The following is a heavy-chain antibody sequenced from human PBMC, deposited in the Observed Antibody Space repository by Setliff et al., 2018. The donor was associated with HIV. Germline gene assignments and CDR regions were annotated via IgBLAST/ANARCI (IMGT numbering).Heavy chain of an antibody. D-gene: IGHD6-19*01. CDR3: ARVQTMAVAGTQYYYMDV. J-gene: IGHJ6*03. CDR2: INAGNGNT. CDR1: GYTFSRYA. Sequence: ASVKVSCKASGYTFSRYAMHWVRQAHGQRLEWMGWINAGNGNTKYSQKFQGRVSIARDTSASTAYMELSSLRSEETAVYYCARVQTMAVAGTQYYYMDVWGKGTTVTVSS. V-gene: IGHV1-3*01.